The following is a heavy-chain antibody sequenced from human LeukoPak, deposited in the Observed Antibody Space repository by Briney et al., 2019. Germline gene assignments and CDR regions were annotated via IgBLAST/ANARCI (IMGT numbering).Heavy chain of an antibody. D-gene: IGHD2-2*01. V-gene: IGHV4-4*07. CDR3: ARSVVPAGNRDAFNV. CDR2: IYTSGST. Sequence: PSETLSLTCTVSGGSISSYYWSWIRQPAGKGLEWIGRIYTSGSTNYSPSLKSRVTISVDTSKNQFSLNLSSVTAADTAVYYCARSVVPAGNRDAFNVWGQGTMVTVSS. J-gene: IGHJ3*01. CDR1: GGSISSYY.